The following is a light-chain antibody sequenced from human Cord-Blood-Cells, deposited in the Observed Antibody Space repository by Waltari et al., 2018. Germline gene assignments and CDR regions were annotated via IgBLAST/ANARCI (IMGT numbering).Light chain of an antibody. CDR2: DAS. CDR1: PSVSSY. V-gene: IGKV3-11*01. CDR3: QQRSNWPPLT. J-gene: IGKJ4*01. Sequence: EIVLTQSPATLSLSPGERATLSCRASPSVSSYLAWYQKKPGQPPRLLIYDASNRATGIPARFSGSGSGTDFTLTISSLEPEDFAVYYGQQRSNWPPLTFGGGTKVDIK.